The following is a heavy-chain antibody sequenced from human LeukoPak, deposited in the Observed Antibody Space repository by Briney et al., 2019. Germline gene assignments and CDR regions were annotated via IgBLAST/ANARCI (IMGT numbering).Heavy chain of an antibody. Sequence: PGGSLRLSCAASGFTFRNYWMNWVRQAPGKGLEWVANIKPDGSEKRYVDSVKGRFTISRDNAKNSLYLQMNSLRAEDTAVYYCARVVGTDEGADYWGQGTQVTVSS. CDR1: GFTFRNYW. V-gene: IGHV3-7*04. CDR3: ARVVGTDEGADY. D-gene: IGHD1-7*01. J-gene: IGHJ4*02. CDR2: IKPDGSEK.